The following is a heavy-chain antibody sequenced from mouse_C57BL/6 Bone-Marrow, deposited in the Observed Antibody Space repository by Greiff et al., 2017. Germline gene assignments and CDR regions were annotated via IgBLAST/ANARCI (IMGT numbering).Heavy chain of an antibody. D-gene: IGHD1-1*01. V-gene: IGHV1-26*01. Sequence: EVQLQQSGPELVKPGASVKISCKASGYTFTDYYMNWVKQSHGKSLEWIGDINPNNGGTSYNQKFKGKATLTVDKSSSTAYMELRSLTSEDSAVYYCARCTDGGRYWYFDVWGTGTTVTVSS. CDR2: INPNNGGT. J-gene: IGHJ1*03. CDR3: ARCTDGGRYWYFDV. CDR1: GYTFTDYY.